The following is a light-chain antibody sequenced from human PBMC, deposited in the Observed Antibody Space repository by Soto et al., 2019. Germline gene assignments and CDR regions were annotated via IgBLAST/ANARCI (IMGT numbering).Light chain of an antibody. CDR3: QQYGSSPLT. J-gene: IGKJ4*01. V-gene: IGKV3-20*01. Sequence: EIVLTQSPGTLSLSPGDRATLSCRASQTVSFSYLAWYQQKPGQAPRLLINGASSRATGIPGRFSGSESGTDFTLTIRRLEPEDFAVYYCQQYGSSPLTLGGGTKVEIK. CDR2: GAS. CDR1: QTVSFSY.